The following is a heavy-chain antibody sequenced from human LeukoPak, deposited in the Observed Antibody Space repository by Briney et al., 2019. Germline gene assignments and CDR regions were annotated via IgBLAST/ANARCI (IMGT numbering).Heavy chain of an antibody. V-gene: IGHV4-38-2*02. D-gene: IGHD6-19*01. Sequence: SETLSPTCTVSGYSISGAYYWGWIRQPPGKGLEWIGTIFQSVSTYYNPSLKSRVTTSVDTSKNQFSLKLSSVTAADTAVYYCARNNSNGFDFWSQGTLVTVSS. CDR3: ARNNSNGFDF. CDR2: IFQSVST. J-gene: IGHJ4*02. CDR1: GYSISGAYY.